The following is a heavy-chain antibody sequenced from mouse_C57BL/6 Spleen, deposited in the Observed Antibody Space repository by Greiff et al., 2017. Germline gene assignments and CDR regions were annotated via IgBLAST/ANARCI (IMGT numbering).Heavy chain of an antibody. Sequence: EVQLVESGGGLVKPGGSLKLSCAASGFTFSDYGMHWVRQAPEKGLEWVAYISSGSSTIYYADTVKGRFTISRDNAKNTLVLQMTSLRSEDTAMYYCARPFYYGNYIDYWGQGTTLTVSS. CDR1: GFTFSDYG. CDR3: ARPFYYGNYIDY. V-gene: IGHV5-17*01. D-gene: IGHD2-1*01. J-gene: IGHJ2*01. CDR2: ISSGSSTI.